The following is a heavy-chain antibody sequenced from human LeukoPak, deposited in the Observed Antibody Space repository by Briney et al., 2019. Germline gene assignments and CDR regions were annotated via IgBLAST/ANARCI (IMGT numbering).Heavy chain of an antibody. CDR3: ARDREQLLRKPLYYFDY. CDR1: GYTFTSYG. D-gene: IGHD5-12*01. V-gene: IGHV1-18*01. CDR2: ISAYNGNT. Sequence: ASVKVSCKASGYTFTSYGISWVRQAPGQGLEWMGWISAYNGNTNYAQKLQGRVTMTTDTSTSTAYMELRSLRSDDTAVYYCARDREQLLRKPLYYFDYWGQGTLVTVSS. J-gene: IGHJ4*02.